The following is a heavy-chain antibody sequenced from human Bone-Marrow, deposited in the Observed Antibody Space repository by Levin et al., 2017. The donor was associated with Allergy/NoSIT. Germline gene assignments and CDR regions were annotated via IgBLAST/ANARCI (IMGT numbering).Heavy chain of an antibody. D-gene: IGHD6-6*01. J-gene: IGHJ6*02. CDR1: GGSINSYY. CDR2: IYYSGST. CDR3: ARDSLSSSMGYYYGMDG. Sequence: SQTLSLTCTVSGGSINSYYWSWIRQPPGKGLEWIGYIYYSGSTNYNPSLKSRVTISVDTSKNQFSLKLSSVTAADTAVYYCARDSLSSSMGYYYGMDGWGQGTTVTVSS. V-gene: IGHV4-59*01.